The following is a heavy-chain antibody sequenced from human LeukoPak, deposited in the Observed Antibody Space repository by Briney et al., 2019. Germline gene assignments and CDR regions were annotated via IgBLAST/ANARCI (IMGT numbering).Heavy chain of an antibody. CDR3: AARHQRGANYRYFDL. CDR1: GGSISSYY. D-gene: IGHD1-26*01. Sequence: KPSETLSLTCTVSGGSISSYYWSWIRQPPGKGLEWIGYIDYTGNTKYNPSLKSRVTVSIDMSKNQFSLKLSSVTAADTAVYYCAARHQRGANYRYFDLWGRGTLVTVSS. J-gene: IGHJ2*01. V-gene: IGHV4-59*08. CDR2: IDYTGNT.